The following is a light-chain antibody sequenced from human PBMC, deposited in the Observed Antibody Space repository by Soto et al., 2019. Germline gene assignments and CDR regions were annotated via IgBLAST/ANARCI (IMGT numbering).Light chain of an antibody. CDR1: QSINNW. V-gene: IGKV1-5*03. J-gene: IGKJ1*01. Sequence: DIQMTQSPSTLTASVGDRVTITCRASQSINNWLVWYQQKPGKAPKVLIYKASSLESGVPSRFSGSGSGTEFTLIISSLHPDDFATYYCQQYNTYWSFGQGTTVEI. CDR2: KAS. CDR3: QQYNTYWS.